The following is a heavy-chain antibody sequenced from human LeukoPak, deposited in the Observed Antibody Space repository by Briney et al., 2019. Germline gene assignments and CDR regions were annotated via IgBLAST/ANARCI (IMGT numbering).Heavy chain of an antibody. CDR2: IYYSGST. Sequence: PSETLSLTCTVSGGSISSSSYYWGWIRQPPGKGLEWIGSIYYSGSTYYNPSLKSRVTISVDTSKNQFSLKLSSVTAADTAVYYCARHLTHWYDFWSAHIGGFDYWGQGTLVTVSS. V-gene: IGHV4-39*01. CDR3: ARHLTHWYDFWSAHIGGFDY. D-gene: IGHD3-3*01. J-gene: IGHJ4*02. CDR1: GGSISSSSYY.